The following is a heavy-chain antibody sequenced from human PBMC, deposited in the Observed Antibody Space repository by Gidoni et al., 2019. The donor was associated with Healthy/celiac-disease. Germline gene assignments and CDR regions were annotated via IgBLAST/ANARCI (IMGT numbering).Heavy chain of an antibody. J-gene: IGHJ3*02. CDR1: GFTFNRYA. V-gene: IGHV3-23*01. CDR2: ISGSGGGT. Sequence: EVQLLESGGGLVQPGGSLRLSCAASGFTFNRYAMSWVRQAPGKGLEWVSSISGSGGGTYYADSVKGRFTISRDNSKNTLYLQMTSLRAEDTAVYYCAKEGNAIPAYHAFDIWGQGTMITVSS. D-gene: IGHD3-16*01. CDR3: AKEGNAIPAYHAFDI.